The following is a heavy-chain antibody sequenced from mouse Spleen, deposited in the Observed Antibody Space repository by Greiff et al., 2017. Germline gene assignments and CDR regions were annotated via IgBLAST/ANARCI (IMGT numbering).Heavy chain of an antibody. CDR3: AVSRGYYAMDY. V-gene: IGHV14-3*02. CDR2: IDPANGNT. CDR1: GFNIKDTY. Sequence: VQLQQSGAELVKPGASVKLSCTASGFNIKDTYMHWVKQRPEQGLEWIGRIDPANGNTKYDPKFQGKATITADTSSNTAYLQLSSLTSEDTAVYYCAVSRGYYAMDYWGQGTSVTVSS. J-gene: IGHJ4*01.